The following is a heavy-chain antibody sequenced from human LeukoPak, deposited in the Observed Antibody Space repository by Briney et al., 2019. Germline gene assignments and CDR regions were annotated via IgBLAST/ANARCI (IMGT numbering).Heavy chain of an antibody. J-gene: IGHJ4*02. Sequence: SETLSLTCAVYGGSFSGYYWSWIRQPPGKGLEWIGEINHSGSTNYNPSLKSRVTISVDTSKNQFSLKLSSVTAADTAVYYCARAGDSSGYYLVGYWGQGTLVTVSS. CDR3: ARAGDSSGYYLVGY. CDR2: INHSGST. D-gene: IGHD3-22*01. V-gene: IGHV4-34*01. CDR1: GGSFSGYY.